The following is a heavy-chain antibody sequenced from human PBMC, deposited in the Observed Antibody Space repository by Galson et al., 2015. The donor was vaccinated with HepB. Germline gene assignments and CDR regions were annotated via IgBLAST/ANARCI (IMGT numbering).Heavy chain of an antibody. CDR3: AREYGQRVNFDC. J-gene: IGHJ4*02. CDR1: EFSFSSHS. Sequence: SLRLSCAAREFSFSSHSMNWVRQAPGKGLEWISYIDRSSDTIYYADSVKGRFTVSRDNAKNSLYLQMNSLRVEDTAVYYCAREYGQRVNFDCWGQGTLVTVSS. D-gene: IGHD3-10*01. V-gene: IGHV3-48*01. CDR2: IDRSSDTI.